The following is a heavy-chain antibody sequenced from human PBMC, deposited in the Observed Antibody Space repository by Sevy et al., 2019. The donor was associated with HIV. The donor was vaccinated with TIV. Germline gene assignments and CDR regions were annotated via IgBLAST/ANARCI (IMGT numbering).Heavy chain of an antibody. V-gene: IGHV1-18*01. D-gene: IGHD3-22*01. J-gene: IGHJ5*02. Sequence: ASVKVSCKASGYTFTSYGISWVRQAPGQGLEWMGWISAYNGNTNYAQKLQGRVTMTTDTSTSTAYMELRSLGSDDTAVYYCARAHEDYYDSRTGWFDPWGQGTLVTVSS. CDR1: GYTFTSYG. CDR3: ARAHEDYYDSRTGWFDP. CDR2: ISAYNGNT.